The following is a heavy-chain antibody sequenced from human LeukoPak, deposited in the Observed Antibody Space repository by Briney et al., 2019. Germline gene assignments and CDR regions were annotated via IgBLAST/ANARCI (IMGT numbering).Heavy chain of an antibody. CDR1: GGSFSGYY. J-gene: IGHJ6*02. V-gene: IGHV4-34*01. D-gene: IGHD2-2*01. Sequence: PSETLSLTCAVYGGSFSGYYWSWIRQPPGTGLEWIGEINHSGSTNYNPSLKSRVTISVDTSKNQFSLKLSSVTAADTAVYYCARCRPIVVVPAAMYGKYYYYYGMDVWGQGTTVTVSS. CDR2: INHSGST. CDR3: ARCRPIVVVPAAMYGKYYYYYGMDV.